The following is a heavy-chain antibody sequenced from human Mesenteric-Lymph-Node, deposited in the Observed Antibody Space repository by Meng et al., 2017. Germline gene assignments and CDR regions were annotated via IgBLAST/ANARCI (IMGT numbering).Heavy chain of an antibody. D-gene: IGHD2-2*01. J-gene: IGHJ4*02. V-gene: IGHV4-4*02. CDR1: GCPIRSMNW. Sequence: LEDSSPGSLKPCTTLSLTATVFGCPIRSMNWWSGVRQPPGKGLELIGESYHSGSTNYNPSLKSRVTISVDKSKNQFSRKLSSVTAADTAVYYCASGRKYCSSTSCYGQFDYWGQGTLVTVSS. CDR3: ASGRKYCSSTSCYGQFDY. CDR2: SYHSGST.